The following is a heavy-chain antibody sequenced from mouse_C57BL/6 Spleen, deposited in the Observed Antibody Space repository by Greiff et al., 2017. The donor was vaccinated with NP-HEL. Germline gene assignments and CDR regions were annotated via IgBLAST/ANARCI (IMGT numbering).Heavy chain of an antibody. CDR2: IYPGDGDT. CDR3: ARGELGFDY. Sequence: QVQLQQSGAELMKPGASVKLSCKATGYTFTGYWIEWVKQRPGKGLEWIGQIYPGDGDTNYNGKFKGKATLTADKSSSTAYMQLSSLTSEDSAVYFCARGELGFDYWGQGTTLTVSS. J-gene: IGHJ2*01. CDR1: GYTFTGYW. V-gene: IGHV1-80*01. D-gene: IGHD4-1*01.